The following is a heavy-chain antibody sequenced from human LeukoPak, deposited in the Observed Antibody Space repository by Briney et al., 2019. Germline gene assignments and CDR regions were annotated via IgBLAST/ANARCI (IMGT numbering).Heavy chain of an antibody. J-gene: IGHJ4*02. CDR2: LNADGNSI. CDR3: AGAYSAYDPFDY. V-gene: IGHV3-74*01. D-gene: IGHD5-12*01. Sequence: GGSLRLSCAASGFTFSSYWMTWVRQAPGKGLVWVSRLNADGNSITYADPVRGRFTISRDNAKNTVHLQMNSLRVEDTAIYFCAGAYSAYDPFDYWGQGILVTVSS. CDR1: GFTFSSYW.